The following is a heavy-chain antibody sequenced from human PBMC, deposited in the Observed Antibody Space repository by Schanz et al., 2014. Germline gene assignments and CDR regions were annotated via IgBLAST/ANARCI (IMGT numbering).Heavy chain of an antibody. CDR3: AKDLLYGAPMPLNHLDY. CDR1: GFTFSTYA. CDR2: IWYDENNK. D-gene: IGHD2-2*01. V-gene: IGHV3-33*06. Sequence: VQLLDSGGGLVQPGGSLRLSCAASGFTFSTYAMSWVRQAPGKGLEWVAVIWYDENNKYYADSVKGRFTMSRDNSKNTLYLQMNSLRAEDTAVYYCAKDLLYGAPMPLNHLDYWGQGTLVTVSS. J-gene: IGHJ4*02.